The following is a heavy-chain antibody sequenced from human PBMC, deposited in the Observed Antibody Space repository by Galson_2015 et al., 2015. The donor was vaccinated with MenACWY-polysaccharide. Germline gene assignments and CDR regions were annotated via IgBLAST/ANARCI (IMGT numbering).Heavy chain of an antibody. CDR1: GYTFISYD. D-gene: IGHD3-22*01. CDR2: MNPISGNT. J-gene: IGHJ3*02. V-gene: IGHV1-8*01. Sequence: SVKVSCKASGYTFISYDFNWVRQATGQGLEWMGWMNPISGNTGYAQKFQGRVTMTRNTSISTAYMELSSLRSEDTAVYYCARVGYYDSSGYSLNAFDIWGQGTMVTVSS. CDR3: ARVGYYDSSGYSLNAFDI.